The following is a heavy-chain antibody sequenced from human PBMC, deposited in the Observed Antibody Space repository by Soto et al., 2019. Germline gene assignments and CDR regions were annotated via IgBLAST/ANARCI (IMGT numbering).Heavy chain of an antibody. Sequence: PGGSLRLSCAVSGFTFSSYTMNWVRQAPGKGLEWVSSISGSSNYIYYEDSVKGRFTISRDNAKNSLYLQMNSLRVEDTAVYYCARWMNYYDSDPNFDSWGQGTLVTVSS. CDR2: ISGSSNYI. J-gene: IGHJ4*02. CDR1: GFTFSSYT. V-gene: IGHV3-21*01. D-gene: IGHD3-22*01. CDR3: ARWMNYYDSDPNFDS.